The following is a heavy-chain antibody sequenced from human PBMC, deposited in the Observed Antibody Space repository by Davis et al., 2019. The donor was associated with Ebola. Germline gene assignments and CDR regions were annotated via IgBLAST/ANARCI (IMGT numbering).Heavy chain of an antibody. CDR2: IYTTGST. D-gene: IGHD3-16*02. V-gene: IGHV4-61*09. CDR3: ARDIVGAFDI. CDR1: GGSISSGSYY. J-gene: IGHJ3*02. Sequence: SETLSLTCTASGGSISSGSYYWSWIRQSAGKGLEWIGHIYTTGSTKYNPSLKSRVTISVDTSKNQFSLRLSSVTAADTALYHCARDIVGAFDIWGQGTMVTVSS.